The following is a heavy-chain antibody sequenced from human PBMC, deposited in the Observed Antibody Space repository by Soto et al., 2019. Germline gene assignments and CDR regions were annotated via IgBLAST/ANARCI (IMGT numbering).Heavy chain of an antibody. V-gene: IGHV3-23*01. D-gene: IGHD1-26*01. CDR1: GFTFSSYG. CDR3: AKGMGARKPFDC. CDR2: LSDSGGNT. J-gene: IGHJ4*02. Sequence: EVQLLESGGGLVQPGGSLRLSCVASGFTFSSYGMSWVRQAPGQGLEFISALSDSGGNTYYADSVKGRFTISRDNSKDTLYLQMNNLRVEDTALYYCAKGMGARKPFDCWGQGTLVTVSS.